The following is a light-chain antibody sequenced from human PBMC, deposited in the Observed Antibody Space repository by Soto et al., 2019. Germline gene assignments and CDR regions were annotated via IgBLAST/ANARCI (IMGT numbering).Light chain of an antibody. V-gene: IGKV1-27*01. CDR3: QKYNSAPRT. Sequence: DIQMTQSPSSLSASVGDRVTITCRASQGISNYLAWYQQKPGKVPKLLIYAASTLQSGVPSRFNGSGSGTDFTLTISGLQPEDVATYYCQKYNSAPRTFGPGTKLDIK. J-gene: IGKJ3*01. CDR1: QGISNY. CDR2: AAS.